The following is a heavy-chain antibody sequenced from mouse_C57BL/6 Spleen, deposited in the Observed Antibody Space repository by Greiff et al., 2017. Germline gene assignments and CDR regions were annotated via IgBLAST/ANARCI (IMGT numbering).Heavy chain of an antibody. CDR1: GYTFTDYY. J-gene: IGHJ2*01. V-gene: IGHV1-26*01. D-gene: IGHD2-2*01. Sequence: EVQLQQSGPELVKPGASVKISCKASGYTFTDYYMNWVKQSHGKSLEWIGDINPNNGGTSYNQKFKGKATLTVDKSSSTAYMELRSLTSEDSAVYYCARKRNGYRYYFDYWGQGTTLTVSS. CDR3: ARKRNGYRYYFDY. CDR2: INPNNGGT.